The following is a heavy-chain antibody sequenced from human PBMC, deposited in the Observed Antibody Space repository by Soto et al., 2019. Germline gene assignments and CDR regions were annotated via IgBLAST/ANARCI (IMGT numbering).Heavy chain of an antibody. CDR2: TYYRSKWYI. V-gene: IGHV6-1*01. CDR3: ATGMLIRGHHYYMDV. Sequence: SQTLSLTCVISGDSASGNRAAWNWIRQSPSRGLEWLGRTYYRSKWYIEYAPSVTGRMTINPDTSKNQFSLQLNSVTPEDTAVYYCATGMLIRGHHYYMDVWGQGTSVTV. CDR1: GDSASGNRAA. D-gene: IGHD3-10*01. J-gene: IGHJ6*03.